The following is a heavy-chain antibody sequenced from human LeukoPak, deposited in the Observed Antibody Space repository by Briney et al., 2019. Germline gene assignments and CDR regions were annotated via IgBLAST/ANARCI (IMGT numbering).Heavy chain of an antibody. Sequence: PSETLSLTCIVSGASISSTDYYWGWIRQPPGQGLEWIGRDHYIGSTYYNPSLESRVTISEDTSNNQFSLTLRSVTAADTAVYYCVHGGYCSSASCYHWFDAWGQGSPLSVSS. CDR2: DHYIGST. CDR3: VHGGYCSSASCYHWFDA. V-gene: IGHV4-39*01. J-gene: IGHJ5*02. D-gene: IGHD2-2*01. CDR1: GASISSTDYY.